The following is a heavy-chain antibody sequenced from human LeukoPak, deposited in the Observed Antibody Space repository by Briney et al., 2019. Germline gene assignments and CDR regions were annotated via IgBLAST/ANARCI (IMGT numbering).Heavy chain of an antibody. D-gene: IGHD6-19*01. CDR2: IYYSGST. V-gene: IGHV4-59*01. Sequence: SETLSLTCTVSGDSISSYYWSWLRQPPGKGLEWIGYIYYSGSTNYNPSLKSRVTISVDTSKNQFSLKLSSVTAADTAVYYCARLYSSGWYWEYYFDYWGQGTLVTVSS. J-gene: IGHJ4*02. CDR3: ARLYSSGWYWEYYFDY. CDR1: GDSISSYY.